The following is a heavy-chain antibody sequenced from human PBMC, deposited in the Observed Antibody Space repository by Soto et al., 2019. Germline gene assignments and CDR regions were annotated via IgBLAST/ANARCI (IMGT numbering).Heavy chain of an antibody. CDR2: IIPIFGTA. CDR1: GATFSSYA. J-gene: IGHJ1*01. D-gene: IGHD3-9*01. Sequence: QVQLVQSGAEVKKPGSSVKVSCKASGATFSSYAISWVRQAPGQGLEWMGGIIPIFGTANYAQKFQGRVTITADESTSTGYMGLSSLRSEDTAVYYCARRRGGLTFEYFQHWGQGTLVTVSS. CDR3: ARRRGGLTFEYFQH. V-gene: IGHV1-69*01.